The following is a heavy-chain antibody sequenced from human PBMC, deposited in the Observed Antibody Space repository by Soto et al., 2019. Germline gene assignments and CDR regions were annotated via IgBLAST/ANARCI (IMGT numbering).Heavy chain of an antibody. J-gene: IGHJ5*02. V-gene: IGHV3-23*01. CDR1: GFTFSSYA. CDR3: AKTVGRIGWNYEAAAVKGGWFDP. Sequence: GGSLRLSCAASGFTFSSYAMSWVRQAPGKGLEWVSAISGSGGSTYYADSVKGRFTISRDNSKNTLYLQMNSLRAEDTAVYYCAKTVGRIGWNYEAAAVKGGWFDPWGQGTLVTVSS. D-gene: IGHD6-13*01. CDR2: ISGSGGST.